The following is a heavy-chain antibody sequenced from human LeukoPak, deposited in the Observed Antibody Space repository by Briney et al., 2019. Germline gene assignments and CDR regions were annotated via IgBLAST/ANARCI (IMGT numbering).Heavy chain of an antibody. D-gene: IGHD4-11*01. CDR1: GFTFSSYA. Sequence: GGSLRLSCAASGFTFSSYAMSWVRQAPGKGPEWVSGISGGGGGTYYADSVKGRFTISRANSKNTLYLQMKSLRVDDTAVYYCAKSVEHSNYRKFHDWGQGTLVTVSS. V-gene: IGHV3-23*01. J-gene: IGHJ4*02. CDR3: AKSVEHSNYRKFHD. CDR2: ISGGGGGT.